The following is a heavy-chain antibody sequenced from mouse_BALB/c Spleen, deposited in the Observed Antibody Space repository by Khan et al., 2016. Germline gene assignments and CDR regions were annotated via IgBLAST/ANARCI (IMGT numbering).Heavy chain of an antibody. CDR2: INTNTGEP. D-gene: IGHD2-13*01. V-gene: IGHV9-3*02. CDR3: ARTGDYTYYAMDY. J-gene: IGHJ4*01. CDR1: EYTFTNYG. Sequence: QVQLQQSGPELKKPGETVKISCKASEYTFTNYGMNWVKQAPGKGLKWMGWINTNTGEPTYAEEFKGRFAFSLEASASTAYLQINNLKNEDSATYFCARTGDYTYYAMDYWGQGTSVTVSS.